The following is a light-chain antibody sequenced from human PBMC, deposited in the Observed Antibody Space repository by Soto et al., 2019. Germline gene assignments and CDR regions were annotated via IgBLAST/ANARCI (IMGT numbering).Light chain of an antibody. J-gene: IGLJ1*01. CDR3: SSYTDSTDYV. CDR1: SSDIAIYNF. CDR2: QVT. Sequence: QSALTQPASVSVSPGQSITISCTGTSSDIAIYNFVSWYQQHPGKAPRLMIFQVTNRPSGASTRFSGSKSGNTASLTISGLQAEDEADYYCSSYTDSTDYVFGTGTKVTV. V-gene: IGLV2-14*01.